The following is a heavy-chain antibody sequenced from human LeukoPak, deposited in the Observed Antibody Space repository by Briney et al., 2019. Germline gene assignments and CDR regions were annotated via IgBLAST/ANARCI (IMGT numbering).Heavy chain of an antibody. D-gene: IGHD6-13*01. V-gene: IGHV1-2*02. CDR1: GYTFTGYY. Sequence: GASVKVSCKASGYTFTGYYIRWVRQAPGQGLEWLGWINPTTGGTKYAQKFEGRVTMTRDTSITTAYMEVNRLRSDDTAVYYCASRSSAAGMGALDYFDYWGQGTLVTVSS. CDR2: INPTTGGT. J-gene: IGHJ4*02. CDR3: ASRSSAAGMGALDYFDY.